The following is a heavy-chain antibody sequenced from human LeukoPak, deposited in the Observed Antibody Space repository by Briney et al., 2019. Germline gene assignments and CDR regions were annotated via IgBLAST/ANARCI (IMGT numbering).Heavy chain of an antibody. CDR3: VRDRDFAFDI. D-gene: IGHD3-10*01. Sequence: TGGSLRLSCATSGFTLTSYSMNWVRQAPGKGRGGISHVRLQSSILVYADSVRGGFTISRDDAENAVYLQMSRLRAEDTALYYCVRDRDFAFDIWGQGTMVTVSS. CDR2: VRLQSSIL. V-gene: IGHV3-48*04. J-gene: IGHJ3*02. CDR1: GFTLTSYS.